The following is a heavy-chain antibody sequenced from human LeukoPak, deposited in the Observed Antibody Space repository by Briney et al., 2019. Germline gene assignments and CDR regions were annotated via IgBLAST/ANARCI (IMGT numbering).Heavy chain of an antibody. Sequence: GTSLRLSCEASGFTFSSYEMNWVRQAPGKGLEWVSYISSSGSTIYYADSVKGRFTISRDNAKNSLYLQMNSLRAEDTAVYYCARDRVIQLWSYLDYWGQGTLVTVSS. CDR3: ARDRVIQLWSYLDY. CDR1: GFTFSSYE. J-gene: IGHJ4*02. D-gene: IGHD5-18*01. CDR2: ISSSGSTI. V-gene: IGHV3-48*03.